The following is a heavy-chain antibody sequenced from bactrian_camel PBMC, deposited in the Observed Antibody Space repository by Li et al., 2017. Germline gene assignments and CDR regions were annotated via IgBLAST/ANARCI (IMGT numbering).Heavy chain of an antibody. CDR1: EDTFDHTC. V-gene: IGHV3S53*01. CDR3: AAAPPLGHCTGELRRAYEYKH. CDR2: TARTGET. D-gene: IGHD1*01. J-gene: IGHJ4*01. Sequence: HVQLVESGGGSVQAGGSLKLSCAASEDTFDHTCLGWFRHAPGKQREEVASTARTGETRYLDSVKGRFTISKDNAANTLYLQMNTLQTEDEGTYICAAAPPLGHCTGELRRAYEYKHWGQGTQVTVS.